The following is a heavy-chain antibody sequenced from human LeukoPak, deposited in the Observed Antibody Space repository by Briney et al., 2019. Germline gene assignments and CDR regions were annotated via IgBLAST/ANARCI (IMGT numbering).Heavy chain of an antibody. CDR1: GYTFTSYG. Sequence: GASVKVSCKASGYTFTSYGISWVRQAPGQGLEWMGIINPSGGSTSYAQKFQGRVTMTRDMSTSTVYMELSSLRSEDTAVYYCARGLSWYSSSWYYFDYWGQGTLVTVSS. CDR2: INPSGGST. J-gene: IGHJ4*02. V-gene: IGHV1-46*01. D-gene: IGHD6-13*01. CDR3: ARGLSWYSSSWYYFDY.